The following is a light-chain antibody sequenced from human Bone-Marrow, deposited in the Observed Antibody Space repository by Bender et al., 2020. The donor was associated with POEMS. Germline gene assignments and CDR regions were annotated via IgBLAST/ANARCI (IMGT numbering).Light chain of an antibody. V-gene: IGLV3-21*03. Sequence: SYVLTQPPSVSVTPGKTATITCGGNKIGSETVHWYQQRPGQAPVLVVSDDSDRPSGISERFSGSNSGNTASLTIIRVEAEDEADYYCQVWHGGDHPVFFGGGTKLTVL. CDR2: DDS. CDR3: QVWHGGDHPVF. J-gene: IGLJ2*01. CDR1: KIGSET.